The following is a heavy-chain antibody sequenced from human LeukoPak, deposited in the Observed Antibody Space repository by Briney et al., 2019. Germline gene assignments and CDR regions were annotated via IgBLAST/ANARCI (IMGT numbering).Heavy chain of an antibody. V-gene: IGHV5-51*01. CDR2: IYPGDSDT. D-gene: IGHD6-13*01. J-gene: IGHJ6*02. Sequence: PGESLKISCKGSGYSFTSYWIGWVRQMPGKGLEWMGIIYPGDSDTRYSPSFQGQVTISADKSISTAYLQWSSLKASDTAMYYCARGNRAAAGTRYYYYGMDVWGQGTTVTVSS. CDR1: GYSFTSYW. CDR3: ARGNRAAAGTRYYYYGMDV.